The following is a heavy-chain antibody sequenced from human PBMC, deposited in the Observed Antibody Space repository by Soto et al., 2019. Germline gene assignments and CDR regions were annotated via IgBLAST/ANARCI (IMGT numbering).Heavy chain of an antibody. Sequence: QITLKESGPTLVKPTQTLTLTCTFSGFSLSTRGACVGWIRQPPGKALEWLALLYWDDDKGYSPSLKSRITITKDTSKHQVVLTVTNMDPVDTATYYCAHRPRGYSYYFDYWGQGTLVTVSS. CDR2: LYWDDDK. V-gene: IGHV2-5*02. D-gene: IGHD5-18*01. J-gene: IGHJ4*02. CDR1: GFSLSTRGAC. CDR3: AHRPRGYSYYFDY.